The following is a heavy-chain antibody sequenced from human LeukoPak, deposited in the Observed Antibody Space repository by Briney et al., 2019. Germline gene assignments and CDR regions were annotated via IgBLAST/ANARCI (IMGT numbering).Heavy chain of an antibody. CDR2: IYYSGST. CDR3: ARRGGREYCSSTSCYTIYYGMDV. V-gene: IGHV4-39*01. D-gene: IGHD2-2*02. Sequence: PSETLSLTCTVSGGSISSSSYSWGWIRQPPGKGLEWIGSIYYSGSTYYNPSLKSRVTISVDTSKNQFSLKLSSVTAADTAVYYCARRGGREYCSSTSCYTIYYGMDVWGQGTTVTVSS. J-gene: IGHJ6*02. CDR1: GGSISSSSYS.